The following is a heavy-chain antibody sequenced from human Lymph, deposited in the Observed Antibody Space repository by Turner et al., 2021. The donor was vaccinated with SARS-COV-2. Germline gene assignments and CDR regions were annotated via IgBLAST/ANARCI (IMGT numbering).Heavy chain of an antibody. Sequence: EVQLLESGGDLVQPGGSLRLSCAASGFTFSSYAMSWVRQAPGKWLEWVSAISSTGVSTYYADSVKCRFTISRDNSKNTLYLQMNSLRAEDTAVYYCAKDPNWYVLSAVDYWGQGTLVTVSS. V-gene: IGHV3-23*01. CDR1: GFTFSSYA. CDR3: AKDPNWYVLSAVDY. CDR2: ISSTGVST. J-gene: IGHJ4*02. D-gene: IGHD1-1*01.